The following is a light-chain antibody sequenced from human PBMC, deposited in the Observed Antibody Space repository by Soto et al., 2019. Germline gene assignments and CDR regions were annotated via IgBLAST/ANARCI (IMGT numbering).Light chain of an antibody. J-gene: IGKJ1*01. CDR1: QTISTS. CDR3: QQYGTSSRT. V-gene: IGKV1-5*03. Sequence: DIQMTQSPSTLSAFVGDRVTITCRASQTISTSLAWYQQKPGKAPKLLIYLASTLQSGVPARFSGSGSATEFTLSISSLQPDEFATYYCQQYGTSSRTFGQGTKVEIK. CDR2: LAS.